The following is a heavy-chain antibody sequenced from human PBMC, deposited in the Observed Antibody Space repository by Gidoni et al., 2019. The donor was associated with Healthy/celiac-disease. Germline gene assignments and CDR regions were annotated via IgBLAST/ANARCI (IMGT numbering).Heavy chain of an antibody. CDR1: GGSSSSYS. CDR2: IYYSGST. Sequence: QVQLQESGPGLVKPSETLSLTCTVSGGSSSSYSWSWIRQPPGKGLEWIGYIYYSGSTNYNPSLKSRVTKSVDTSKNQFSLKLSAVTAADTAVYYCARLGSSGQYYFDYWGQGTLVTVSS. V-gene: IGHV4-59*08. J-gene: IGHJ4*02. D-gene: IGHD6-19*01. CDR3: ARLGSSGQYYFDY.